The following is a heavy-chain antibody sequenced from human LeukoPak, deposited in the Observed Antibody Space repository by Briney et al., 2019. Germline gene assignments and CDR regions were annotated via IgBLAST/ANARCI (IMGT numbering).Heavy chain of an antibody. Sequence: AGGSLRLSCAASGFMFSDYYMSWIRQAPGKGLEWVSYISPSSSTIFYADSVKGRFTISRDNAKNSLFLQMNNLGVEDTAVYYCARAPPDWECSNSICYTWYFDLWGRGTLVTVSS. CDR1: GFMFSDYY. D-gene: IGHD2-2*02. CDR2: ISPSSSTI. CDR3: ARAPPDWECSNSICYTWYFDL. V-gene: IGHV3-11*04. J-gene: IGHJ2*01.